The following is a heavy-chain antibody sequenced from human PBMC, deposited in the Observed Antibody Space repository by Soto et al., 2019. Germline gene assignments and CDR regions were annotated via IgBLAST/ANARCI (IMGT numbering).Heavy chain of an antibody. J-gene: IGHJ4*02. D-gene: IGHD1-7*01. CDR3: AIAGNYRYFDA. V-gene: IGHV4-61*01. CDR2: ISSRGST. CDR1: GGSVSSGTYY. Sequence: QVQLQESGPGLVTPSETLSLTCTVSGGSVSSGTYYWSWIRQPPGKGLEWIGYISSRGSTNYNPSLKSRVTISVDTSKNQFFLKLTSVTAADTAVYYCAIAGNYRYFDAWGQGTLVTVSS.